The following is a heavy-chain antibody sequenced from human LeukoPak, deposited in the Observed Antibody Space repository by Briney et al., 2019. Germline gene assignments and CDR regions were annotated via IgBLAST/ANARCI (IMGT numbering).Heavy chain of an antibody. V-gene: IGHV3-11*01. Sequence: PGGSLRLSCAASGFNFSDYYMSWIRQAPGKGLEWVSYISSSGYSTYYAASVKGRFTISRDNARISLYLQMNSLTPEDTAVYYCARGLLTGGGNSEHLCWFDPWGQGTLVTVSS. J-gene: IGHJ5*02. D-gene: IGHD4-23*01. CDR2: ISSSGYST. CDR3: ARGLLTGGGNSEHLCWFDP. CDR1: GFNFSDYY.